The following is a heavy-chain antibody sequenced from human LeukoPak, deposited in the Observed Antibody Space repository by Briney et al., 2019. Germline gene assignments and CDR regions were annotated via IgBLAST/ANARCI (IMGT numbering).Heavy chain of an antibody. CDR1: GYTFTSYY. J-gene: IGHJ3*02. V-gene: IGHV1-46*01. CDR2: INPSGGST. Sequence: ASVKVSCKASGYTFTSYYMHWVRQAPGQGLEWMGIINPSGGSTSYAQKFQGRVTMTRDMSTSTVYMELSSLRSEDTAVYYCARAAPYYDSRDAFDIWGQGTMVTVSS. D-gene: IGHD3-22*01. CDR3: ARAAPYYDSRDAFDI.